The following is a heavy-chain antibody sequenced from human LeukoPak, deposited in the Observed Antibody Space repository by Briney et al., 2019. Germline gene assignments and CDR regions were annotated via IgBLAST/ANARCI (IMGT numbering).Heavy chain of an antibody. CDR2: VCPGDSDT. J-gene: IGHJ4*02. V-gene: IGHV5-51*01. CDR1: GYSFTSYC. D-gene: IGHD5-24*01. Sequence: GESLKISCKGSGYSFTSYCIGRMRQMPGIGLEWMGTVCPGDSDTSYSPSFQGQVTISADKSISIAYLQWSSLKASDTAMYYCARSRDAYNFDYWLQGTLVTVSS. CDR3: ARSRDAYNFDY.